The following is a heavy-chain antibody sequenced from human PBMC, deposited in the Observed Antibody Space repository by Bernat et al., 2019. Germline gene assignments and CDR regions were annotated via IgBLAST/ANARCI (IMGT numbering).Heavy chain of an antibody. CDR1: GFTFSSYG. CDR3: AKDTGPNGNFDY. CDR2: IRYDGSNK. Sequence: VQLVESGGGLIQPGRSLRLSCTASGFTFSSYGMHWVRQAPGKGLEWVAFIRYDGSNKYYADSVKGRFTISRDNSKNTLYLQMNSLRAEDTAVYYCAKDTGPNGNFDYWGQGTLVTVSS. D-gene: IGHD4-11*01. V-gene: IGHV3-30*02. J-gene: IGHJ4*02.